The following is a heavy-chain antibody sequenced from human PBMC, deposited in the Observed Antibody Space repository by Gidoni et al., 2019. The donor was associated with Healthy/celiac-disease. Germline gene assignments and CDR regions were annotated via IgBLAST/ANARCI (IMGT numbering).Heavy chain of an antibody. Sequence: QVQLVQSGAEVKLPGASVQFSCKVSGSTLTELSLHWGRLAPGKELEWMGGFDPEDGETTNAQKFQSRVTMTEDTSTDTAYMELSSLRSEYTAVYYGATQLTRGRYYYDSSGSMDYWGQGTLVTVSS. CDR1: GSTLTELS. D-gene: IGHD3-22*01. V-gene: IGHV1-24*01. J-gene: IGHJ4*02. CDR2: FDPEDGET. CDR3: ATQLTRGRYYYDSSGSMDY.